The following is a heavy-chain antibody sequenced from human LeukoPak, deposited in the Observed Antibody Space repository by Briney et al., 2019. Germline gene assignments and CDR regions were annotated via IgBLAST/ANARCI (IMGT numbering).Heavy chain of an antibody. J-gene: IGHJ5*02. V-gene: IGHV4-59*11. D-gene: IGHD1-7*01. CDR2: MYYSGNT. Sequence: PETLSLTCTVSGTSISSHYWNWIRQPPGKRLEWIGYMYYSGNTNYNPSLKSRVTISVDTSKNQFSLKLRSVTPADTAVYYCARDPGGNYPYSWFDPWGQGTLVTVSS. CDR1: GTSISSHY. CDR3: ARDPGGNYPYSWFDP.